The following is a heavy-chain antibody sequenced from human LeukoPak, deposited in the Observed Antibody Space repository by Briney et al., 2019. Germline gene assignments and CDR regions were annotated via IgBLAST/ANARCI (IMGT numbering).Heavy chain of an antibody. V-gene: IGHV3-20*04. CDR3: ARDAGTIVGATLGYYYYYMDV. Sequence: GGSLRLSCAASGFTFDDYGMSWVRQAPGKGLEWVSGINWNGGSTGYADSVKGRFTISRDNAKNSLYLQMNSLRAEDTALYYCARDAGTIVGATLGYYYYYMDVWGKGTTVTVSS. J-gene: IGHJ6*03. CDR1: GFTFDDYG. CDR2: INWNGGST. D-gene: IGHD1-26*01.